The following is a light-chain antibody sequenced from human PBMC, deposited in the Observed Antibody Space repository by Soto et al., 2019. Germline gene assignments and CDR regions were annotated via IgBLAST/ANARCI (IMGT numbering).Light chain of an antibody. V-gene: IGKV3-15*01. CDR1: ESVSSD. CDR2: YAS. J-gene: IGKJ2*01. Sequence: EIVMTQSPATLSVSPGASANLFCRASESVSSDLAWYRQKPGQAPRLLIYYASIRATGIPARFSGSGSGTEFTLTINSLQSEDVAVYFCQQYYMWPPVFGQGTKLQI. CDR3: QQYYMWPPV.